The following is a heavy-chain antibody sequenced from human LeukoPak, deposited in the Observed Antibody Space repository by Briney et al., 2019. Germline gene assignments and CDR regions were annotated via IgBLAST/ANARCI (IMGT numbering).Heavy chain of an antibody. CDR3: ARIRGLLMNYGSGSHYYYYYMDV. V-gene: IGHV2-70*11. CDR1: GFSLSTSGMC. CDR2: IDWDDDK. Sequence: SGPALVKPTQTLTLTCTFSGFSLSTSGMCVSWIRQPPGKALEWLARIDWDDDKYYSTSLKTRLTISKDTSKNQVVLTMTNMDPVDTATYYCARIRGLLMNYGSGSHYYYYYMDVWGKGTTVTVSS. D-gene: IGHD3-10*01. J-gene: IGHJ6*03.